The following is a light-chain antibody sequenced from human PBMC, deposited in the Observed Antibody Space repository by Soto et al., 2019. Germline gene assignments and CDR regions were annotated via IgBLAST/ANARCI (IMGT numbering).Light chain of an antibody. J-gene: IGKJ1*01. CDR1: QSVSSN. CDR2: GAS. Sequence: DIVLTQSPGTLSLSPGDRATLYCRASQSVSSNHLAWYQQKPGQAPRLLIIGASERVTTIPARFSGSGSGTEFTLSISSLQSDNFAVYYCQQYNTWPWTFGQGTKVDIK. V-gene: IGKV3-15*01. CDR3: QQYNTWPWT.